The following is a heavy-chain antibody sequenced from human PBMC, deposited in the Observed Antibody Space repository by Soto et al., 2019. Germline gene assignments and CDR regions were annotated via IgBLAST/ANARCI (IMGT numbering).Heavy chain of an antibody. CDR3: ATGGYSYGWGY. Sequence: EVQLVESGGGLVQPGGSLRLSCVGSGFTFSSYWMHWVRQVPGKGPVWVSRINSAGSASSYVDFVKGRFTVSRDNAKNTLYLEMNSLSAEDTDVYYCATGGYSYGWGYWGQGTLVTVSS. CDR2: INSAGSAS. CDR1: GFTFSSYW. D-gene: IGHD5-18*01. V-gene: IGHV3-74*01. J-gene: IGHJ4*02.